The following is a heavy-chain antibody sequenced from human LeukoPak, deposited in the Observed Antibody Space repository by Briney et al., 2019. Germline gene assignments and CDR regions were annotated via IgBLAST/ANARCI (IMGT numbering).Heavy chain of an antibody. CDR1: GYTFTSYA. Sequence: ASVKVSCKASGYTFTSYAMHWVRQAPGQRLEWMGWINAGNGNTKYSQKFQGRVTITRDTSASTAYMELSSLRSEDTAVYYCARVRHWGSEFDYWGQGTLVTVSS. CDR3: ARVRHWGSEFDY. V-gene: IGHV1-3*01. J-gene: IGHJ4*02. D-gene: IGHD3-16*01. CDR2: INAGNGNT.